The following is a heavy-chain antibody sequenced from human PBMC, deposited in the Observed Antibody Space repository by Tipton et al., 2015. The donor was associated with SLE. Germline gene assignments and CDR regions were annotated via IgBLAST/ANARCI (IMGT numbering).Heavy chain of an antibody. CDR2: IFYSGST. CDR3: ARERKVGDAFDI. Sequence: TLSLTCTVSGGSISSHHWSWIRQPPGKGLEWIGYIFYSGSTNYNPSLKSRVTISVDTSKNQFSLKLSSVTAADTAVYYCARERKVGDAFDIWGQGTMVTVSS. V-gene: IGHV4-59*11. CDR1: GGSISSHH. D-gene: IGHD1-26*01. J-gene: IGHJ3*02.